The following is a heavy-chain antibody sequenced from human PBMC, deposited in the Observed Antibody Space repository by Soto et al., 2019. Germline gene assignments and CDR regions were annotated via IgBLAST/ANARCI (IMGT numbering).Heavy chain of an antibody. D-gene: IGHD2-2*01. V-gene: IGHV3-21*01. J-gene: IGHJ6*04. Sequence: PGGSLRLSCAASGFTFSSYSMNWVRQAPGKGLEWVSSISSSSSYIYYADSVKGRFTISRDNAKNSLYLQMNSLRAEDTAVYYCARDPIVVVPADVWGKGTTVTVSS. CDR2: ISSSSSYI. CDR1: GFTFSSYS. CDR3: ARDPIVVVPADV.